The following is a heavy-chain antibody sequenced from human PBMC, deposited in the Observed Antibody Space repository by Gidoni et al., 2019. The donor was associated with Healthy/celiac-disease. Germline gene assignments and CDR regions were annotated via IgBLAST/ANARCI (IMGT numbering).Heavy chain of an antibody. V-gene: IGHV3-66*02. J-gene: IGHJ3*02. CDR3: ARSIVTTVTMIAFDI. CDR1: GFTVSSNY. CDR2: IYSGGST. D-gene: IGHD4-17*01. Sequence: EVQLVESGGGLVQPGGSLRLSCAASGFTVSSNYMGWVRQAPGKGLEWVSVIYSGGSTYYADSVKGRFTISRDNSKNTLYLQMNSLRAEDTAVYYCARSIVTTVTMIAFDIWGQGTMVTVSS.